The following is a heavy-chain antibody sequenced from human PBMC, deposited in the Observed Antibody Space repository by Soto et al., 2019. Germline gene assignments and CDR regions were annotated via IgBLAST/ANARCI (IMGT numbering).Heavy chain of an antibody. CDR2: ISPYTGNT. D-gene: IGHD3-16*01. J-gene: IGHJ6*02. CDR1: GYIFVNYG. V-gene: IGHV1-18*01. CDR3: VMVDYYVTPTPQDV. Sequence: QVQLVQSGDEVKKPGASVKVSCKASGYIFVNYGIAWVRQAPGQGLEWMGWISPYTGNTHSATKVQGRLTMTTDTSTSTAYMDLGSLTSDGTAVYDCVMVDYYVTPTPQDVWGQGTTVTVSS.